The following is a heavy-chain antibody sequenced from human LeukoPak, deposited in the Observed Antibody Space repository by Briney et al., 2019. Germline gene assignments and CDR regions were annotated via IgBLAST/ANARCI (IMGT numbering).Heavy chain of an antibody. CDR3: ARDWGYYDGRGYHNWFDP. CDR2: IYTSGST. J-gene: IGHJ5*02. D-gene: IGHD3-22*01. V-gene: IGHV4-61*02. CDR1: GGSISSGSYY. Sequence: PSETLSPTCTVAGGSISSGSYYWSWIRQPAGKGLEWIGRIYTSGSTDYNPSLKSRVTLSVDTSKNQFSLKLSSVTAADTAVYYCARDWGYYDGRGYHNWFDPWGQGTLVTVSS.